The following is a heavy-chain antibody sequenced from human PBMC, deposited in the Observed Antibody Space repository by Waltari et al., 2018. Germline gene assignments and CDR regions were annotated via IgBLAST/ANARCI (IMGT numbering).Heavy chain of an antibody. Sequence: EVQLVESGGGLVQPGGSLRLSCEASGLALSDHWVSWVRQAPGKGLEWRATINQDGSETFDLESVKGRFTISRDNAKNLLYLQMNSLRVEDTAVYFCAMTGRLGTGLPWDWGQGTLVTVSS. CDR3: AMTGRLGTGLPWD. CDR1: GLALSDHW. D-gene: IGHD3-9*01. V-gene: IGHV3-7*01. J-gene: IGHJ4*02. CDR2: INQDGSET.